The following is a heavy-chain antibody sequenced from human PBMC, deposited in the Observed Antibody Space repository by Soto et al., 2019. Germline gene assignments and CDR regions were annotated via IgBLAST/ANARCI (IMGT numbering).Heavy chain of an antibody. CDR3: ARETFGLGVSYYYYYYYMDV. CDR2: IYYSGST. V-gene: IGHV4-59*12. D-gene: IGHD3-16*01. CDR1: GGSISSYY. Sequence: SETLSLTCTVSGGSISSYYWSWIRQPPGKGLEWIGYIYYSGSTNYNPSLKSRVTISVDTSKNQFSLKLSSVTAADTAVYYCARETFGLGVSYYYYYYYMDVWGKGTTVTVSS. J-gene: IGHJ6*03.